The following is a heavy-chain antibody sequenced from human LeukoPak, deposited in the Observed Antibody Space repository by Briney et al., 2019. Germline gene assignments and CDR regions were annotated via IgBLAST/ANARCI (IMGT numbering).Heavy chain of an antibody. V-gene: IGHV3-7*01. Sequence: PGGSLRLSCAASGFSFSTFWMTWVRQSPGRGLEWVANIKRDGSEQYYVDSVKGRFTISRDNAKNTLHLQMDSLTVEDTAVYHCAVSNWMDPWGQGTLVTVSS. CDR2: IKRDGSEQ. J-gene: IGHJ5*02. CDR3: AVSNWMDP. CDR1: GFSFSTFW.